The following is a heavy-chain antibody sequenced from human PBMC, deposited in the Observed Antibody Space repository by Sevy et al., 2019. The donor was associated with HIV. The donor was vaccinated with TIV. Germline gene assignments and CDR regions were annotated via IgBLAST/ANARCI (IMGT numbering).Heavy chain of an antibody. CDR2: IYYSSST. D-gene: IGHD4-4*01. J-gene: IGHJ6*02. Sequence: SETLSLTCTVSGDSISGFYWSWIRQPPGKGLEWIGYIYYSSSTNYNPSLKSRVTISKDTSKNQFSLRLRSVSAADTAIYYCARALQEYYYAMDFWGQGTTVTVSS. CDR3: ARALQEYYYAMDF. V-gene: IGHV4-59*01. CDR1: GDSISGFY.